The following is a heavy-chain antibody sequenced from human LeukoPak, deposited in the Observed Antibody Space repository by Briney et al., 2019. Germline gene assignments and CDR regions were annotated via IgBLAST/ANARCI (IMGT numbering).Heavy chain of an antibody. D-gene: IGHD5-24*01. CDR2: ISSSGSTI. CDR3: ARSGGWLQFHY. Sequence: AGRSLRLSCAASGFTFSSYEMNWVRQAPGKGLEWVSYISSSGSTIYYADSVKGRFTISRDNAKNSLYLQMNSLRAEDTAVYYCARSGGWLQFHYWGQGTLVTVSS. J-gene: IGHJ4*02. CDR1: GFTFSSYE. V-gene: IGHV3-48*03.